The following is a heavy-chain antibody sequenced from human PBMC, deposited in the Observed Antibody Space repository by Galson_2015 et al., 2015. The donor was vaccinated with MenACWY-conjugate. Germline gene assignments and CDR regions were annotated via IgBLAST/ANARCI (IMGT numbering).Heavy chain of an antibody. CDR2: VNSDGSGT. Sequence: SLRLSCAASGFTFSSYWMHWVRQAPGKGLVWVSRVNSDGSGTGYADSVKGRFTISRDNAKNMLFLQMNSLKVEDTAVYYCARSYVPGSDRKNYYMDVWGQGTTVTVPS. J-gene: IGHJ6*03. D-gene: IGHD3-16*01. V-gene: IGHV3-74*01. CDR3: ARSYVPGSDRKNYYMDV. CDR1: GFTFSSYW.